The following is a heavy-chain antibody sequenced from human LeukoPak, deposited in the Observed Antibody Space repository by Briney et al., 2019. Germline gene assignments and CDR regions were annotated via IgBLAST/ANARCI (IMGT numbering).Heavy chain of an antibody. CDR1: GGSISSSSYY. Sequence: PSETLSLTCTVSGGSISSSSYYWGWIRQPPGKGLEWIGSIYYSGSTYYNPSLKNRVTISVDTSKNQFSLKLSSVTAADTAMYYCARVRDYDFWSGYWAYNWFDPWGQGTLVTVSS. J-gene: IGHJ5*02. D-gene: IGHD3-3*01. V-gene: IGHV4-39*01. CDR2: IYYSGST. CDR3: ARVRDYDFWSGYWAYNWFDP.